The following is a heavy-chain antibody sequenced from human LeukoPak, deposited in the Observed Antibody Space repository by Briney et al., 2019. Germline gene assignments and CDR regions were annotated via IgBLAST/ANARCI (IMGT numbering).Heavy chain of an antibody. Sequence: ASVKVSCKVSGYTLTELSMHWVRQAPGKGLEWMGGLDPEDGETIYAQKFQGRVTMTEDTSTDTAYMELSSLRSEDTAVYYCATDTAYCSSTSCYNWFDPWGQGTLVTVSS. J-gene: IGHJ5*02. D-gene: IGHD2-2*01. CDR1: GYTLTELS. CDR2: LDPEDGET. CDR3: ATDTAYCSSTSCYNWFDP. V-gene: IGHV1-24*01.